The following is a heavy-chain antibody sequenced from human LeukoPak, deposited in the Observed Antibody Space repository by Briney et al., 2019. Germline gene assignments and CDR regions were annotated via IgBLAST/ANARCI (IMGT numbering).Heavy chain of an antibody. Sequence: GGSLRLSCAASGFTFSSYNMNWVRQAPGKGLEWVSSISSSSSYIYYADSVKGRFTISRDNAKNSLYLQMNSLRAEDTAVYYCARVHYYDSSGYYAWGQGTLVTVSS. V-gene: IGHV3-21*01. CDR2: ISSSSSYI. J-gene: IGHJ5*02. CDR3: ARVHYYDSSGYYA. CDR1: GFTFSSYN. D-gene: IGHD3-22*01.